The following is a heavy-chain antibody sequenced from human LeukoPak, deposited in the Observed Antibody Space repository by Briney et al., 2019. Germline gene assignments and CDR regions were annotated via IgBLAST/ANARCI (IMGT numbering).Heavy chain of an antibody. V-gene: IGHV4-39*07. CDR3: ARCRGAVASVPYNWFDP. J-gene: IGHJ5*02. CDR2: INHSGST. D-gene: IGHD6-19*01. CDR1: GGSISSGGYY. Sequence: SETLSLTCTVSGGSISSGGYYWSWIRQPPGKGLEWIGEINHSGSTNYNPSLKSRVTISVDTSKNQFSLKLSSVTAADTAVYYCARCRGAVASVPYNWFDPWGQGTLVTVSS.